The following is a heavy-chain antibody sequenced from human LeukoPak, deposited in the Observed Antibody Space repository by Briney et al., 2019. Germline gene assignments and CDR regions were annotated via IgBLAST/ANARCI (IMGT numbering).Heavy chain of an antibody. CDR3: GKNRYSGSLSPFDI. CDR1: GFTFSDFW. D-gene: IGHD1-26*01. Sequence: GGSLRLSCAASGFTFSDFWMTWVRQAPGKGLEWVANIKTDGSQQSYVDSVRGRFTISRDNAKNSLYLQMNNLRAEDTAVYYCGKNRYSGSLSPFDIWGQGTMVTVSS. J-gene: IGHJ3*02. V-gene: IGHV3-7*03. CDR2: IKTDGSQQ.